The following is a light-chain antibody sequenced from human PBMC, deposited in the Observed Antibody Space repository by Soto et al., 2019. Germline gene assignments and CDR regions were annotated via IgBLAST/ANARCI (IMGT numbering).Light chain of an antibody. Sequence: IVLTQSPGTLSLSPGERVTLSCRSSQSVTTRVAWYQHKPGQAPTLLMSGASNRASGVPVRFSGSGSGTAFTLTITRLEPEDFALYYCQQYGGSPITFGLGTRREIK. V-gene: IGKV3-20*01. CDR1: QSVTTR. CDR2: GAS. CDR3: QQYGGSPIT. J-gene: IGKJ5*01.